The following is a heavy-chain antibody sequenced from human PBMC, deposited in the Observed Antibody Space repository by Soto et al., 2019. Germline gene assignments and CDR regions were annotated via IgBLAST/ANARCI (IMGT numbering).Heavy chain of an antibody. J-gene: IGHJ4*02. CDR3: ARPNSGWYYFDY. Sequence: EVQLVESGGGLVKPGGSLRLSCAASGFTFSSYSMNWVRQTPGKGLEWVSSISSSSSYIYYADSVKGRFTISRDNAKNSLYLQMNSLRAEDTAVYYCARPNSGWYYFDYWGQGTLVTVSS. CDR1: GFTFSSYS. D-gene: IGHD6-19*01. CDR2: ISSSSSYI. V-gene: IGHV3-21*01.